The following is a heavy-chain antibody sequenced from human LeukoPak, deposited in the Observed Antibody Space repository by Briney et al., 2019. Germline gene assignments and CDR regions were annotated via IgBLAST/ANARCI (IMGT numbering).Heavy chain of an antibody. Sequence: GGSLRLSCAASGFTVSSNYMSWVRQAPGKGLEWVSVIYSGGSTYYADSVKGRFTISRDNSKNTLYLKMNSMSAADTAVYYCARSPRKTVSRALDVWGKGTTVSDSS. D-gene: IGHD2-2*01. CDR3: ARSPRKTVSRALDV. CDR2: IYSGGST. J-gene: IGHJ6*04. CDR1: GFTVSSNY. V-gene: IGHV3-53*05.